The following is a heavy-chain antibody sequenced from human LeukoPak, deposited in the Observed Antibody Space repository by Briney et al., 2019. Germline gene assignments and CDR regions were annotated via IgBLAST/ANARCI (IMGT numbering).Heavy chain of an antibody. D-gene: IGHD3-10*01. CDR1: GDSISSYY. Sequence: SETLSLTCTVSGDSISSYYWSWIRQTPGKGLEWLGYIHTSDRSNYNPSLKSRVTISVDTSKNQFSLKLSSVTAADTAVYYCARQRGWFDPWGQGTLVTVSS. CDR2: IHTSDRS. J-gene: IGHJ5*02. CDR3: ARQRGWFDP. V-gene: IGHV4-4*09.